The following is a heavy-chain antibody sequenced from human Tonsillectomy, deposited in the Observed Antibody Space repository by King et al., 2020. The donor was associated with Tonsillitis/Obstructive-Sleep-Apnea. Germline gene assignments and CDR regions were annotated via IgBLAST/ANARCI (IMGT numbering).Heavy chain of an antibody. CDR1: GFIVSTNY. D-gene: IGHD5-18*01. Sequence: VQLVESGGGLIQRGGSLRLSCAATGFIVSTNYMSWVRQAPGKGLEWVSVMYSGGNTYYADSVKGRFTISRDDSKNPLSLQMNSLRAEDTAVYYCARGGYTYPFDIWGQGTMVTVSS. CDR2: MYSGGNT. J-gene: IGHJ3*02. V-gene: IGHV3-53*01. CDR3: ARGGYTYPFDI.